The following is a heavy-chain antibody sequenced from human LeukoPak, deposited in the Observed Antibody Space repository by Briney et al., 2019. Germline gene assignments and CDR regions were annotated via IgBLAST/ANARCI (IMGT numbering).Heavy chain of an antibody. J-gene: IGHJ3*02. V-gene: IGHV3-66*01. D-gene: IGHD6-13*01. CDR2: IYSGGST. CDR1: GFTVSSNY. Sequence: PGGSLRLSCAASGFTVSSNYMSWVRQAPGKGLEWVSVIYSGGSTFYADSVKGRLTISRDNSKNTLYLQMNSLRAEDTAVYYCAREVVAAAGPHPYAFDIWGQGTMVTVSS. CDR3: AREVVAAAGPHPYAFDI.